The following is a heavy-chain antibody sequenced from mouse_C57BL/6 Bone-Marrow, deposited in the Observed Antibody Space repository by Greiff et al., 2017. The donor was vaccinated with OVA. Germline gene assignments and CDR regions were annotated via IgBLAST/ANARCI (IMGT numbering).Heavy chain of an antibody. D-gene: IGHD1-1*02. CDR1: GYTFTSYG. Sequence: QVQLQQSGAELARPGASVKLSCKASGYTFTSYGISWVKQRTGQGLEWIGEIYPRSGNTYYNEKFKGKATLTADKSSSTAYMGLRSLTSEDSAVDFCAGRVLSWFAYWGQGTLVTVSA. J-gene: IGHJ3*01. CDR3: AGRVLSWFAY. CDR2: IYPRSGNT. V-gene: IGHV1-81*01.